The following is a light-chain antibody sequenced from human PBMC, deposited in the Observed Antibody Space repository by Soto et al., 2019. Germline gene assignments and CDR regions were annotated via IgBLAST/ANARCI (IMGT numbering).Light chain of an antibody. J-gene: IGKJ1*01. Sequence: EIVLTQSPATLSLSPGERATLSCRASQSVSSYLAWYQQKPGQAPRLLIYDASNRATGIPARFSGSGSGTDFTLTISSLGPEDFAVYYCQQRGNWPLTFGQGTKVEIK. CDR3: QQRGNWPLT. CDR2: DAS. CDR1: QSVSSY. V-gene: IGKV3-11*01.